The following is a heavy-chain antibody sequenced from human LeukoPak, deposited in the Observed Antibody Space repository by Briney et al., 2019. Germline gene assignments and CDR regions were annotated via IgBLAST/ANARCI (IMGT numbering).Heavy chain of an antibody. D-gene: IGHD3-9*01. CDR1: DNSISSFY. V-gene: IGHV4-59*08. CDR3: VRHNNDWYYLAQ. J-gene: IGHJ4*02. Sequence: SETLSLTCTVSDNSISSFYWSWIRQPPGKGLEWIGYIYSSGSTNYNPSLRSRLTMSMDASKSQFSLSLTSVTAADTAVYYCVRHNNDWYYLAQWGQGTLVTVSS. CDR2: IYSSGST.